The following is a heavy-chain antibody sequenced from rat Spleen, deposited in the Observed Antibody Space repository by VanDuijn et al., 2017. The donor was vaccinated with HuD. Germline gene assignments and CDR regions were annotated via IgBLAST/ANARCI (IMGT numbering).Heavy chain of an antibody. CDR1: GHSITSNY. J-gene: IGHJ2*01. CDR3: ARGDNYFDY. V-gene: IGHV3-1*01. Sequence: EVQLQESGPGLVKPSQSLSLTCSVTGHSITSNYWGWIRKFPGNKMEWMGYISYSGSTSYNPSLKSRISITRDTSKNQFFLQLNSVTTEDTATYYCARGDNYFDYWGQGVMVTVSS. CDR2: ISYSGST.